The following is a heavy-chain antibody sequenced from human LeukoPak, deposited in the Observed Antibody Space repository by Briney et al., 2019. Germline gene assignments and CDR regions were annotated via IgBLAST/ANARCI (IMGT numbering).Heavy chain of an antibody. Sequence: PGGSLRLSCVASGFTVSSNYMSWVRQAPGKGLEWVSVIYSGGSTYYADSVKGRFTISRDNSKNTLYLQMNSLRAEDTAVYYCARXXXSYRTPYYYMDVWGTGTTVTVSS. CDR2: IYSGGST. J-gene: IGHJ6*03. V-gene: IGHV3-53*01. CDR1: GFTVSSNY. D-gene: IGHD3-16*02. CDR3: ARXXXSYRTPYYYMDV.